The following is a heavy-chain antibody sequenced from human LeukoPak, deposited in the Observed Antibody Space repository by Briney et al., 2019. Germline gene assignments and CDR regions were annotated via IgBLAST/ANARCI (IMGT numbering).Heavy chain of an antibody. J-gene: IGHJ3*02. V-gene: IGHV3-21*01. CDR1: GFTFSTCG. D-gene: IGHD5-18*01. CDR3: AKRRIPGRVDDAFDI. Sequence: GGSLRLSCAASGFTFSTCGMNWVRQAPGKGLEWVSSISGSSNYIYYADSVKGRFTISRDNSKATVYLQVNSLSPEDTALYYCAKRRIPGRVDDAFDIWGQGTMVTVSS. CDR2: ISGSSNYI.